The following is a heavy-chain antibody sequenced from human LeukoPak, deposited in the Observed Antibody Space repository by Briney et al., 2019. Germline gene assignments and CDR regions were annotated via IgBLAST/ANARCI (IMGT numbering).Heavy chain of an antibody. V-gene: IGHV3-74*01. CDR1: GFTFSSYW. J-gene: IGHJ4*02. CDR2: IKNDGSTT. CDR3: ARERKYDSNFDY. D-gene: IGHD1-1*01. Sequence: PGGSLRLSSAASGFTFSSYWMHWVRQPPGKGLVWVSRIKNDGSTTTYADSVKGRFTVSRDNAKNTLYLQMNSLRAEDTAVYYCARERKYDSNFDYWGQGTLVTVSS.